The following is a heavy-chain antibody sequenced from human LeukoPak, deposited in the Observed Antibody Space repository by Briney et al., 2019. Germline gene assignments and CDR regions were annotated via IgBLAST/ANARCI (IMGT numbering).Heavy chain of an antibody. CDR2: IYPNDSDT. V-gene: IGHV5-51*01. CDR1: GYNFSNYW. J-gene: IGHJ3*01. Sequence: GESLKISCQGSGYNFSNYWIAWVRQMPGKGLEWMGIIYPNDSDTRYRPSFQGQVSISADKSINTAYLQWSSLKASDTAMYLWARPNITYYYDSSGYDGFDVWGQGTMVTVSS. D-gene: IGHD3-22*01. CDR3: ARPNITYYYDSSGYDGFDV.